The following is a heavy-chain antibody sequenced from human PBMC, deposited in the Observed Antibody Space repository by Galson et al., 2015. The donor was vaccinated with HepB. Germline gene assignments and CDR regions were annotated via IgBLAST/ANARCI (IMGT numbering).Heavy chain of an antibody. D-gene: IGHD4-17*01. V-gene: IGHV3-74*01. Sequence: SLRLSCAASGFTFSSYVMHWVRQAPGKGLVWVSRINSDGSSTSYADSVKGRFTISRDNAKNTLFLQMNSLRAEDTAVYYCHTTTVTTGYYAMDVWGQGTTVALSS. CDR3: HTTTVTTGYYAMDV. CDR2: INSDGSST. J-gene: IGHJ6*02. CDR1: GFTFSSYV.